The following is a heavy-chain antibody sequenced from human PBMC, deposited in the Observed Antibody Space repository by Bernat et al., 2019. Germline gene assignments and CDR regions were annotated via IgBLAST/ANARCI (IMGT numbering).Heavy chain of an antibody. Sequence: EVQLVESGGGLVQPGVSLRLSCAVSGFSLSGYWMNWVRQAPGKGLVWVSRINTDGSSTSYADSVKGRFTISRDNAKNTLYLQMNSLRAEDTAVYYCARDWTMVTTFDPWGQGTLVTVSS. V-gene: IGHV3-74*01. CDR1: GFSLSGYW. D-gene: IGHD4/OR15-4a*01. CDR3: ARDWTMVTTFDP. J-gene: IGHJ5*02. CDR2: INTDGSST.